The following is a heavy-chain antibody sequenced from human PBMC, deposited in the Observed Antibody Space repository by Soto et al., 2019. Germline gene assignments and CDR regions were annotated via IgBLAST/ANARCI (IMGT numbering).Heavy chain of an antibody. Sequence: VQLVESGGGLVQPGRSLRLSCAASGFTFDDNAMHWVRQAPGKGLEWVSGINWNSRSKGYADSVKGRFTISRDNTKNLLYLQMNSLKTEDTALYYCAKDPHYGSGISPHVDNWGQGTRVTVSS. CDR2: INWNSRSK. V-gene: IGHV3-9*01. D-gene: IGHD3-10*01. CDR1: GFTFDDNA. CDR3: AKDPHYGSGISPHVDN. J-gene: IGHJ4*02.